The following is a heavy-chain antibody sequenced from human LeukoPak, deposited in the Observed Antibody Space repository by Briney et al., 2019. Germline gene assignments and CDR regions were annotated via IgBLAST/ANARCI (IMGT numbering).Heavy chain of an antibody. CDR3: ARDFERWLQLVVGY. D-gene: IGHD5-24*01. Sequence: GESLRLSCAASGFTFSSYAMPWVRQAPGKGLEWVAVISYDGSNKYYADSVKGRFTISRDNSKNTLYLQMNSLRAEDTAVYYCARDFERWLQLVVGYWGQGTLVTVSS. CDR1: GFTFSSYA. V-gene: IGHV3-30-3*01. J-gene: IGHJ4*02. CDR2: ISYDGSNK.